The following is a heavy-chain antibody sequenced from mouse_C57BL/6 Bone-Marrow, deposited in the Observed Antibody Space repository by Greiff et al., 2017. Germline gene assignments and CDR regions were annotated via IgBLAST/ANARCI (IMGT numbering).Heavy chain of an antibody. CDR1: GYTFTDYE. V-gene: IGHV1-15*01. CDR2: IDRESGGT. J-gene: IGHJ2*01. Sequence: VQLQQSGAELVRPGASVTLSCKASGYTFTDYEMHWVKQTPVHGLEWIGAIDRESGGTDYTEKVKGRVILSGDKTSSTAYMELLSLASADSSVYYCTGTTVVATDYWGQGTTLTVSS. CDR3: TGTTVVATDY. D-gene: IGHD1-1*01.